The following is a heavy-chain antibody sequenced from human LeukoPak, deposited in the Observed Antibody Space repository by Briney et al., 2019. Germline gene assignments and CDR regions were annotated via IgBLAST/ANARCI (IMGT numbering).Heavy chain of an antibody. CDR3: ARVVVAAGDNWFDP. CDR2: MNPNSGNT. J-gene: IGHJ5*02. Sequence: ASVKVSCXASGYTFTSYDINWVRQATGQGLEWMGWMNPNSGNTGYAQKFQGRVTMTRNTSISTAYMELSSLRSEDTAVYYCARVVVAAGDNWFDPWGQGTLVTVSS. V-gene: IGHV1-8*01. CDR1: GYTFTSYD. D-gene: IGHD2-15*01.